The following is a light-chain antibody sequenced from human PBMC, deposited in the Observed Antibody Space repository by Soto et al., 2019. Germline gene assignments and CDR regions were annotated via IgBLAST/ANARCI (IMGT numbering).Light chain of an antibody. V-gene: IGKV1-5*01. CDR3: QQYETFSGT. Sequence: DIQMTQSPSTVSASVGDTVTLTCRASQRIVSWLAWYQQKPGKAPKLLIYDASALPRGVPSRFSGSGSGTKFTLTIAILQPDDFATYYCQQYETFSGTFGPGTKVEI. J-gene: IGKJ1*01. CDR2: DAS. CDR1: QRIVSW.